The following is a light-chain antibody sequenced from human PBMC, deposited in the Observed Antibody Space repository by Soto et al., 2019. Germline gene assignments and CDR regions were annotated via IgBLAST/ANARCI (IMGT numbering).Light chain of an antibody. Sequence: ALRMTQSPSSFSASTGDRVTITCRASQGISSYLAWYQQKPGKAPKLLIYAASTLQSGVPSRFSGSGSGTHFTLTISCLQSEDFATYYCQQYYSYPPYTFGQGTKLEIK. CDR3: QQYYSYPPYT. CDR2: AAS. CDR1: QGISSY. J-gene: IGKJ2*01. V-gene: IGKV1-8*01.